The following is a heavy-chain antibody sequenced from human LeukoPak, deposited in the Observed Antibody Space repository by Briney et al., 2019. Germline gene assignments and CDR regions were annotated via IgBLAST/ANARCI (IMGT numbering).Heavy chain of an antibody. Sequence: PGRSLRLFCTASGFIFGDHAMSWVRQAPGKGLEWVGFIRSKAYGATTEYAASVKGRFTISRDDSKGIAYLQMDNLKTEDTALYYCSRGPILRWIHNGMDVWGQGTTVTVSS. V-gene: IGHV3-49*04. CDR2: IRSKAYGATT. CDR1: GFIFGDHA. J-gene: IGHJ6*02. D-gene: IGHD5/OR15-5a*01. CDR3: SRGPILRWIHNGMDV.